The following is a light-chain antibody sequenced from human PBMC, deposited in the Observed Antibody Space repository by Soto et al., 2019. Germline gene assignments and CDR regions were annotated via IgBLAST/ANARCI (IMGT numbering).Light chain of an antibody. V-gene: IGLV6-57*03. CDR3: QSYDSSNRV. CDR2: EDN. Sequence: NFMLTQPHSVSEYPGKTVTISCTRSSGSIASNYVQWYQQRPGSAPTTVIYEDNQRPSGVPDRFSGSIDSSSNSASLTISGLKTEDEADYYCQSYDSSNRVFGGGTKLTVL. J-gene: IGLJ2*01. CDR1: SGSIASNY.